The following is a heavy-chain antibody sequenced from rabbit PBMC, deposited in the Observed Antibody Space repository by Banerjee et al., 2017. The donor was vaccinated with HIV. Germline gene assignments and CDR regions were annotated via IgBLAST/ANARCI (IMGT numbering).Heavy chain of an antibody. CDR3: ARDQNYLGMDL. CDR2: ISSGGST. Sequence: LEESGGGLVKPEGSLKLSCKASGSDFSSYYMTWVRQAPGKGLEYIGYISSGGSTYYAGWVNDRFTISRDTNENTLYLQLNSLTAADTATYFCARDQNYLGMDLWGQGTLVTVS. V-gene: IGHV1S28*01. CDR1: GSDFSSYY. J-gene: IGHJ6*01.